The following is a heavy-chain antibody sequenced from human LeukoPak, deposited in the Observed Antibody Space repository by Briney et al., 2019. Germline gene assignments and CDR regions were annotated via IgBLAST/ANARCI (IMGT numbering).Heavy chain of an antibody. D-gene: IGHD3-16*01. Sequence: SETLSLTCTVSGYSISSGYYWGWIRQPPGKGLEWIGEINHSGSTNYNPSLKSRVTISVDTSKNQFSLKLSSVTAADTAVYYCARRLWGGGNRLGAPKPFDYWGQGTLVTVSS. CDR1: GYSISSGYY. V-gene: IGHV4-38-2*02. CDR2: INHSGST. CDR3: ARRLWGGGNRLGAPKPFDY. J-gene: IGHJ4*02.